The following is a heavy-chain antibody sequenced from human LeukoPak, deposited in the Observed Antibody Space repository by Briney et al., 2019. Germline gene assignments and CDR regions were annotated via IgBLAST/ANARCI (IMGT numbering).Heavy chain of an antibody. CDR1: RFTFSDYA. Sequence: GGSLRLSCAASRFTFSDYALSWVRQAPGKGLEWVANIKQDGSEKYYVDSVKGRFTISRDNAKNSLYLQMNSLRAEDTAVYYCARASGDYGDYWGQGTLVTVSS. D-gene: IGHD3-10*01. CDR3: ARASGDYGDY. J-gene: IGHJ4*02. V-gene: IGHV3-7*01. CDR2: IKQDGSEK.